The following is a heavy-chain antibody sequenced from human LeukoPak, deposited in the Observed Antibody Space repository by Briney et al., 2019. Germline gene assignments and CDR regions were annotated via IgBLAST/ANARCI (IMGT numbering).Heavy chain of an antibody. CDR3: ARDPSMKFFWGVPRPPYNWLAP. Sequence: SETLSLTCTVSGDSITNYCWKWIRQSPGKGLEWIGYVNNNGATKYNPSLESRVTISIDTSKSQFSLTLTYVTDADPAVYSWARDPSMKFFWGVPRPPYNWLAPWSEGT. CDR1: GDSITNYC. D-gene: IGHD3-3*01. CDR2: VNNNGAT. V-gene: IGHV4-4*08. J-gene: IGHJ5*02.